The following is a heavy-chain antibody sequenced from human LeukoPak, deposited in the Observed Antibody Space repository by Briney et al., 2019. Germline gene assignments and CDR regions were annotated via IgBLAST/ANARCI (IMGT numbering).Heavy chain of an antibody. CDR3: ARTAEQWLVVCPDY. V-gene: IGHV7-4-1*02. D-gene: IGHD6-19*01. CDR1: GYTFTSYG. J-gene: IGHJ4*02. CDR2: INTNTGNP. Sequence: ASVKVSCKASGYTFTSYGISWVRQAPGQGLEWMGWINTNTGNPTYAQGFTGRFVFSLDTSVSTAYLQISSLKAEDTAVYYCARTAEQWLVVCPDYWGQGTLVTVSS.